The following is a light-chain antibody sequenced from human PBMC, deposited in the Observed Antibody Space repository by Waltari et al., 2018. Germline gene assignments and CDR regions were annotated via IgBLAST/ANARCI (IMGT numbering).Light chain of an antibody. J-gene: IGKJ5*01. CDR2: WAS. CDR1: QSVLYSSNNKNY. V-gene: IGKV4-1*01. Sequence: DIVMTQSPDSLAVSLGESATINRKSSQSVLYSSNNKNYLAWYQQKPGQPPKLLIYWASTRESGVPDRFSGSGSGTDFTLTISSLQAEDVAVYYCQQYYSTPITFGQGTRLEIK. CDR3: QQYYSTPIT.